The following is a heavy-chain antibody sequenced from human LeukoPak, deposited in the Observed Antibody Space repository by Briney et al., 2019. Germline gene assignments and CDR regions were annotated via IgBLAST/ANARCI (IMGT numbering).Heavy chain of an antibody. CDR2: ISSSSSYI. D-gene: IGHD3-22*01. Sequence: GGSLRVSCAASGFTFSSYSMNWVRQAPGNGLEWVSSISSSSSYIYYADSVKGRFTISRDNAKNSLYLQMNSLRAEDTAVYYCARVEYYYDSSGYPSSDAFDIWGQGTMVTVSS. CDR1: GFTFSSYS. CDR3: ARVEYYYDSSGYPSSDAFDI. V-gene: IGHV3-21*01. J-gene: IGHJ3*02.